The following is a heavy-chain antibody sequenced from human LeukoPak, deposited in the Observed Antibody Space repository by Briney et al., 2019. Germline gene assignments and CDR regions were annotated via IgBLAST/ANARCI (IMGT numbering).Heavy chain of an antibody. CDR1: GGSFSGYY. CDR3: ARGRNNYGGNSEIEY. Sequence: SETLSLTCAVYGGSFSGYYWSWIRQPPGKGLEWIGEINHSGSTNYNPSLKSRVTISVDTSKNQFSLKLSSVAAADTAVYYCARGRNNYGGNSEIEYWGQGTLVTVSS. V-gene: IGHV4-34*01. J-gene: IGHJ4*02. D-gene: IGHD4-23*01. CDR2: INHSGST.